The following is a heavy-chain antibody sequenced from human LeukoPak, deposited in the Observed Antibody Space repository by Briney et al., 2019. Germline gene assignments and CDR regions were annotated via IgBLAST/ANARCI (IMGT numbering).Heavy chain of an antibody. Sequence: GRSLGLSCAAPGFTFDDYAMHWVRQAPGKGLEWVSGISWNSGSIGYADSVKGRFTISRDNAKNSLYLQMNSLRAEDMALYYCAKDMGLYYDSSGAFDYWGQGTLVTVSS. CDR2: ISWNSGSI. CDR1: GFTFDDYA. CDR3: AKDMGLYYDSSGAFDY. V-gene: IGHV3-9*03. J-gene: IGHJ4*02. D-gene: IGHD3-22*01.